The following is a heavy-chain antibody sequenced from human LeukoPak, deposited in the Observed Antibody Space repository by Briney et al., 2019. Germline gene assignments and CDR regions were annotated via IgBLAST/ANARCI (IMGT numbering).Heavy chain of an antibody. CDR1: GGSISSYY. D-gene: IGHD3-10*01. CDR2: IYYSGST. CDR3: ARGYLRITMVRGVCGGFDP. V-gene: IGHV4-59*12. J-gene: IGHJ5*02. Sequence: SETLSLTCTVSGGSISSYYWSWIRQPPGKGLEWIGYIYYSGSTNYNPSLKSRVTISVDTSKNQFSLKLSSVTAADTAVYYCARGYLRITMVRGVCGGFDPWGQGTLVTVSS.